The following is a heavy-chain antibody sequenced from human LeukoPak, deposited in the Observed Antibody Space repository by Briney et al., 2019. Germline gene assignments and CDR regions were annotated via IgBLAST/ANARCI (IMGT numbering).Heavy chain of an antibody. J-gene: IGHJ4*02. CDR3: AKGDYYDFDY. CDR2: ISGSGGST. Sequence: GGSLRLSCAAPGFTFSTYAMSWVRQAPGKGLEWVSGISGSGGSTYYADSVKGRFTISRDNSKNTVYLQMNSLRVEDTAVYYCAKGDYYDFDYWGQGTLVTVSS. V-gene: IGHV3-23*01. D-gene: IGHD3-10*01. CDR1: GFTFSTYA.